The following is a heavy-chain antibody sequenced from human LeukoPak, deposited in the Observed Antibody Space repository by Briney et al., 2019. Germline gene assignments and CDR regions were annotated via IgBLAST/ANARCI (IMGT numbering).Heavy chain of an antibody. Sequence: PSETLSLTCTVSGGPISSSSYYWGWIRQPAGKGLEWIGRIYTSGSTNYNPSLKSRVTISVDTSKNQFSLRLNSVTAADTAMYYCARGRDGYNFLNRGEYYYFDYWGQGTLITVSS. CDR3: ARGRDGYNFLNRGEYYYFDY. CDR2: IYTSGST. D-gene: IGHD5-24*01. V-gene: IGHV4-61*02. J-gene: IGHJ4*02. CDR1: GGPISSSSYY.